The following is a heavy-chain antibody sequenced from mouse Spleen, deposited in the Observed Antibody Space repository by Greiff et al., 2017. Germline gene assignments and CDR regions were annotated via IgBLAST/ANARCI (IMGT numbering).Heavy chain of an antibody. Sequence: VQLVESGPELVKPGASVKMSCKASGYTFTDYVISWVKQRTGQGLEWIGEIYPGSGSTYYNEKFKGKATLTADKSSNTACMQLSSLTSEDSAVYFCARQLTGTGFAYWGQGTLVTVSA. CDR2: IYPGSGST. CDR3: ARQLTGTGFAY. V-gene: IGHV1-77*01. CDR1: GYTFTDYV. D-gene: IGHD4-1*01. J-gene: IGHJ3*01.